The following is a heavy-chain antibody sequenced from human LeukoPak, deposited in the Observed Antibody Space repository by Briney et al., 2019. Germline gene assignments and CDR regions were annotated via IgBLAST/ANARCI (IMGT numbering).Heavy chain of an antibody. V-gene: IGHV3-7*01. CDR3: AVEMGLIDY. D-gene: IGHD5-24*01. CDR1: GFAFSSYW. J-gene: IGHJ4*02. Sequence: GGSLRLSCAASGFAFSSYWMRWVRQAPGKGLEWVANIKQDGSEKYYVDSVKGRFTLSRDNAKNSLYLQMNSLRAEDTAAYYCAVEMGLIDYWGQGTLVTVSS. CDR2: IKQDGSEK.